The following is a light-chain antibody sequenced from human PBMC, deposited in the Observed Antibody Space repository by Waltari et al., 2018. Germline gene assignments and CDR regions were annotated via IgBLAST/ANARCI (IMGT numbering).Light chain of an antibody. CDR1: QSISNW. CDR3: HQDNSYTAIYT. V-gene: IGKV1-5*03. Sequence: DIQMTQSPSTLSASVGDRVTITCRASQSISNWLAWYQQKPGKAPKLQIYKASSLESGVPSRFSGSGSGTEFTLTISSLQPDDFATYYCHQDNSYTAIYTFGQGTKLEIK. J-gene: IGKJ2*01. CDR2: KAS.